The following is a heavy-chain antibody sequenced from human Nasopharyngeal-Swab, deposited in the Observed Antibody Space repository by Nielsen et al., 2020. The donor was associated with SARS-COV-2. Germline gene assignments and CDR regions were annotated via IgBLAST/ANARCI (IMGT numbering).Heavy chain of an antibody. CDR1: GGSVSSGSYY. D-gene: IGHD6-19*01. CDR2: IYYSGST. Sequence: SETLFLTCTVSGGSVSSGSYYWSWIRQPPGKGLEWIGYIYYSGSTNYNPSLKSRVTISVDTSKNQFSLKLSSVTAADTAVYYCARDSRSSGWNWFDPWGQGTLVTVSS. J-gene: IGHJ5*02. V-gene: IGHV4-61*01. CDR3: ARDSRSSGWNWFDP.